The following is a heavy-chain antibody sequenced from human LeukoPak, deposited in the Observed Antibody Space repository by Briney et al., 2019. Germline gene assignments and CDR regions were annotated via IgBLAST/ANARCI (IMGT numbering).Heavy chain of an antibody. V-gene: IGHV3-30*02. D-gene: IGHD2-21*01. CDR3: AKTLMRVIYYFDY. CDR2: IRYDGSNK. J-gene: IGHJ4*02. CDR1: GFTFSSYA. Sequence: PGGSLRLSCAASGFTFSSYAMHWVRQAPGKGLEWVAFIRYDGSNKYYADSVKGRFTISRDNSKNTLYLQMNSLRAEDTAVYYCAKTLMRVIYYFDYWGQGTLVTVSS.